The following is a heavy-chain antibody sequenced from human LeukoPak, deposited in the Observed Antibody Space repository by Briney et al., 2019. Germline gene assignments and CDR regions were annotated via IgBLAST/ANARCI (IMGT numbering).Heavy chain of an antibody. V-gene: IGHV3-30-3*01. CDR3: VRDKMMDDRGVGFDP. D-gene: IGHD1-1*01. CDR2: ISYDGSNK. Sequence: GGSLRLSCAASGFTFSHYAMHWVRQAPGKGLEWVAVISYDGSNKYYADSVKGRFTISRDNTKNTLYLQMNSLGAEDTAVYYCVRDKMMDDRGVGFDPWGQGTLVTVSS. CDR1: GFTFSHYA. J-gene: IGHJ5*02.